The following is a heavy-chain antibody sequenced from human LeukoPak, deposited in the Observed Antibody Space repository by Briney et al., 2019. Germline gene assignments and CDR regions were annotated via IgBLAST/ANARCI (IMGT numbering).Heavy chain of an antibody. D-gene: IGHD5-24*01. Sequence: GGSLRLSCAASGFSVSSKYMRWVRQAPGKGMEWVSVIYSGATTYYPASLKGRFTISRDNSKNTLYLQMSSLRAEDTAVYYCARVYKGFYFDYWGQGTLVTVSS. CDR2: IYSGATT. CDR1: GFSVSSKY. J-gene: IGHJ4*02. V-gene: IGHV3-53*01. CDR3: ARVYKGFYFDY.